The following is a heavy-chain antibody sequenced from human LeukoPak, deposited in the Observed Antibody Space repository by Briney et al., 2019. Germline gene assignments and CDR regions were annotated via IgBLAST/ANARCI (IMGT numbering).Heavy chain of an antibody. D-gene: IGHD2-21*02. CDR1: GFTFSGYW. CDR2: INSDGSTT. J-gene: IGHJ4*02. V-gene: IGHV3-74*01. CDR3: ARGGVGGTVNY. Sequence: AGGSLRLSCAASGFTFSGYWMHWVRQAPGKGLVWVSLINSDGSTTSHADSVKGRFTISRDNAKNTLYLQMNSLRAEDTAVYYCARGGVGGTVNYWGQGTLVTVSS.